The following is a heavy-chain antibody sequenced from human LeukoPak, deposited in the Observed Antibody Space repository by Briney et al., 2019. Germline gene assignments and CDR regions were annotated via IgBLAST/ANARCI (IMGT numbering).Heavy chain of an antibody. CDR1: GGSFSGYY. Sequence: SETLSLTCAVYGGSFSGYYWSWIRQPPGKGLEWIGEINHSGSTNYNPSLKSRVTISVDTSKNQFSLKLSSVTAADTAVYYCARSHHDCGDYETFDYWGQGTLVTVSS. CDR3: ARSHHDCGDYETFDY. J-gene: IGHJ4*02. V-gene: IGHV4-34*01. D-gene: IGHD4-17*01. CDR2: INHSGST.